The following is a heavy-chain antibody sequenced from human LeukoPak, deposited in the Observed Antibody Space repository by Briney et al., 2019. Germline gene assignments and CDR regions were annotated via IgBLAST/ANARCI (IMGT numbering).Heavy chain of an antibody. V-gene: IGHV1-69*04. D-gene: IGHD3-3*01. Sequence: GASVKVSCKASGGTFSSYAISWVRQAPGQGLEWMGRIIPILGIANYAQKFQGRVTITADKSTSTAYMELSSLRSEDTALYYCAKSRRGVVSPMDVWGQGTTVTVSS. CDR2: IIPILGIA. CDR1: GGTFSSYA. J-gene: IGHJ6*02. CDR3: AKSRRGVVSPMDV.